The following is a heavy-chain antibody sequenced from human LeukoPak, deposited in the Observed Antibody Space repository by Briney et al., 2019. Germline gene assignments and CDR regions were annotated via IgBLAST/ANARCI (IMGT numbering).Heavy chain of an antibody. CDR2: IKQDGSET. J-gene: IGHJ4*02. CDR3: ARVGGRYSPLGY. Sequence: GGSLRLSCAASGFTFSNYWMIWVRQAPGKGLEWVASIKQDGSETYYVDSVKGRFTISRDNAKNSLFLQMNSLRAEDTAVYYCARVGGRYSPLGYWGQGTLVTVSS. V-gene: IGHV3-7*01. CDR1: GFTFSNYW. D-gene: IGHD3-16*02.